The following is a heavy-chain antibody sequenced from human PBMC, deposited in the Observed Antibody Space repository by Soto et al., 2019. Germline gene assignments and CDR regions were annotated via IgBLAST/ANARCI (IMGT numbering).Heavy chain of an antibody. CDR1: GFTFSDYY. CDR2: ISSSGSTL. CDR3: ARDRDYDFWSGGNDAFDI. Sequence: GGSLRLSCAASGFTFSDYYMSWIRQAPGKGLEWVSFISSSGSTLYYADSVKGRFTISRDNAKNSLYLQMNSLRAEDTAVYYCARDRDYDFWSGGNDAFDIWGQGTMVTVSS. J-gene: IGHJ3*02. V-gene: IGHV3-11*01. D-gene: IGHD3-3*01.